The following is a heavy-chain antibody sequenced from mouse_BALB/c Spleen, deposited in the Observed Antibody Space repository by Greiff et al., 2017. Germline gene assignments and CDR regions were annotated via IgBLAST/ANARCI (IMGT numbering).Heavy chain of an antibody. V-gene: IGHV5-17*02. CDR1: GFTFSSFG. CDR2: ISSGSSTI. D-gene: IGHD1-1*01. Sequence: EVKLVESGGGLVQPGGSRKLSCAASGFTFSSFGMHWVRQAPEKGLEWVAYISSGSSTIYYADTVKGRFTISRDNPKNTLFLQMTSLRSEDTAMYYCARSGLPDYYGSSYGDYWGQGTTLTVSS. CDR3: ARSGLPDYYGSSYGDY. J-gene: IGHJ2*01.